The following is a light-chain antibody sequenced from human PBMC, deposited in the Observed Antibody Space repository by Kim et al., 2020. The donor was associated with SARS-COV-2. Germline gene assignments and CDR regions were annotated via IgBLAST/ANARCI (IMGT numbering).Light chain of an antibody. Sequence: SPGERATLSCGASQSVSSGYLAWYQQRPGLAPRLLIYDTSSRATGIPDGFSGSGSGTDFTLTISRLEPEDFAVYFCQQYGKTPLTFGGGTKVDIK. CDR2: DTS. J-gene: IGKJ4*01. CDR3: QQYGKTPLT. CDR1: QSVSSGY. V-gene: IGKV3D-20*01.